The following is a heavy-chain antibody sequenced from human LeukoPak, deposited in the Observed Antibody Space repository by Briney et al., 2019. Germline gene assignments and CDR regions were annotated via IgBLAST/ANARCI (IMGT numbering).Heavy chain of an antibody. CDR3: ARELKVGNTGYYLDY. D-gene: IGHD2/OR15-2a*01. V-gene: IGHV4-59*01. Sequence: PSETLSLTCTVSGGSISKYYWSWIRQPPGKGLEWIGYIYYSGSTNYNPSLKSRVTMSVDTSKNQFSLKLTSVTAADTALYYCARELKVGNTGYYLDYWGQGTLVTVSP. J-gene: IGHJ4*02. CDR2: IYYSGST. CDR1: GGSISKYY.